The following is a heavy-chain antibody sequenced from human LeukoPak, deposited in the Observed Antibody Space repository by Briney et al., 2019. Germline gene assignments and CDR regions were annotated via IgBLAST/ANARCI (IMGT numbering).Heavy chain of an antibody. J-gene: IGHJ4*02. V-gene: IGHV1-2*02. CDR3: AGPHYYDSSGLDY. D-gene: IGHD3-22*01. CDR1: GYTFTGYY. Sequence: ASVKVSCKASGYTFTGYYMHWVRQDPGQGLEWMGWINPNSGGTNYAQKFQGRVAMTRDTSISTAYMELSRLRSDDTAVYYCAGPHYYDSSGLDYWGQGTLVTVSS. CDR2: INPNSGGT.